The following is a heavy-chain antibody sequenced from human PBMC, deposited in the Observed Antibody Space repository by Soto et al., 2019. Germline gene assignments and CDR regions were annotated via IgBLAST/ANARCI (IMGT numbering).Heavy chain of an antibody. V-gene: IGHV1-69*01. Sequence: QVQLVQSGAEVKKPGSSVKVSCQASGGTFSRYAISWVRQAPGQGLEWMGGIIPIFGTANYAKKFQGKDTITADESTSTSYMELSSLRFEYTAGDYCARAIVGPTTTEWLDPWGQRTLVTVSS. CDR3: ARAIVGPTTTEWLDP. CDR1: GGTFSRYA. CDR2: IIPIFGTA. D-gene: IGHD1-26*01. J-gene: IGHJ5*02.